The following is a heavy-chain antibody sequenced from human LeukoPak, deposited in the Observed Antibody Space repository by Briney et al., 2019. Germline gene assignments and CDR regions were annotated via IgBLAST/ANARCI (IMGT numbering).Heavy chain of an antibody. CDR2: ITWNSGTK. Sequence: GGSLRLSCAVSGFTFDDYAMHWVRQAPGKGLEWVSGITWNSGTKVYADSVRGRFTISRDNAKNSLYLQMNSLRAEDTAVYYCARVMGTTVVTPYWYFDLWGRGTLVTVSS. CDR1: GFTFDDYA. D-gene: IGHD4-23*01. CDR3: ARVMGTTVVTPYWYFDL. V-gene: IGHV3-9*01. J-gene: IGHJ2*01.